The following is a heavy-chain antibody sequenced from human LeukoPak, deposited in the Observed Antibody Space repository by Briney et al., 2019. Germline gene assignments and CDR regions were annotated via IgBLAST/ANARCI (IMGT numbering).Heavy chain of an antibody. J-gene: IGHJ6*03. CDR1: GFTFSSYS. CDR3: ARNPSSSWFHYYYYYYMDV. CDR2: ISSSSSTI. Sequence: GGSLRLSCAASGFTFSSYSMKWVRQAPGKGLEWVSYISSSSSTIYYADSVKGRFTISRDNAKNSLYLQMNSLRAEDTAVYYCARNPSSSWFHYYYYYYMDVWGKGTTVTVSS. V-gene: IGHV3-48*04. D-gene: IGHD6-13*01.